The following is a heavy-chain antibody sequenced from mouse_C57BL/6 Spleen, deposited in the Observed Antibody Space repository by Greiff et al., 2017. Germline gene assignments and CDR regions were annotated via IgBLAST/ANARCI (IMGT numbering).Heavy chain of an antibody. CDR3: ARMRDAGAWFAY. V-gene: IGHV1-55*01. CDR1: GYTFTSYW. J-gene: IGHJ3*01. Sequence: QVQLQQPGAELVKPGASVKMSCKASGYTFTSYWITWVKQRPGQGLEWIGDIYPGSGSTNYNEKFKSKATLTVDTSSSTAYMQLSSLTSEDSAVYYCARMRDAGAWFAYWGQGTLVTVSA. D-gene: IGHD3-3*01. CDR2: IYPGSGST.